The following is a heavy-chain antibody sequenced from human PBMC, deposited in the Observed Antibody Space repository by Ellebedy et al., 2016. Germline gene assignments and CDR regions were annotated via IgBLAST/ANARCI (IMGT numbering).Heavy chain of an antibody. CDR3: ARGLSGYDQRTEYYFDY. CDR1: GYSFTSYW. Sequence: GESLKISXKGSGYSFTSYWIGWVRQMPGKGLEWMGIIYPGDSYTKYSPSFQGHVTISADKSVSTAYLQCSSLKASDTAMYYCARGLSGYDQRTEYYFDYWGQGTLVTVSS. D-gene: IGHD5-12*01. CDR2: IYPGDSYT. V-gene: IGHV5-51*01. J-gene: IGHJ4*02.